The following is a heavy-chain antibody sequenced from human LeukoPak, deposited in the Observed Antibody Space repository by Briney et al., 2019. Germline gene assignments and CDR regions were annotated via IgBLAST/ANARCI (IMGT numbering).Heavy chain of an antibody. D-gene: IGHD3-22*01. J-gene: IGHJ3*02. CDR2: IYYSGST. CDR1: GGSISSGGYY. V-gene: IGHV4-31*03. Sequence: SETLSLTCTVSGGSISSGGYYWSWIRQHPGKGLEWIGYIYYSGSTYYNPSLKSRVTISVDTSKNQFSLKLSSVTAVDTAVYYCARVSGGNYYDSSGYSPPAFDIWGQGTMVTVSS. CDR3: ARVSGGNYYDSSGYSPPAFDI.